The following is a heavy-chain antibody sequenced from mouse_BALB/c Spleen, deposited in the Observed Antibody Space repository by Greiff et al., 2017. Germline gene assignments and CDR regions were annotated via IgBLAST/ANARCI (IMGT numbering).Heavy chain of an antibody. CDR1: GYTFTSYW. CDR3: TRGTGLYYFDY. D-gene: IGHD4-1*01. CDR2: IYPSDSYT. Sequence: QVQLQQSDAELVKPGASVKISCKASGYTFTSYWINWVKQRPGQGLEWIGNIYPSDSYTNYNQKFKDKATLTVDKSSSTAYMQLSSPTSEDSAVYYCTRGTGLYYFDYWGQGTTLTVSS. J-gene: IGHJ2*01. V-gene: IGHV1S126*01.